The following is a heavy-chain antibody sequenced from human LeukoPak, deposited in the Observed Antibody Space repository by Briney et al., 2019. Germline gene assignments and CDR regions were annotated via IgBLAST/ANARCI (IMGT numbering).Heavy chain of an antibody. V-gene: IGHV4-39*01. CDR1: GDYISSSSYY. CDR2: IYHSGRT. D-gene: IGHD3-22*01. J-gene: IGHJ1*01. Sequence: SETLSLTCAVSGDYISSSSYYWGWIRQSPGTGLEWIVDIYHSGRTYYNPSLKSRVAISIDTSKNQFSLRLRSMTAADTAVFYCARRRYYDSTGYFEWGRGTLVTVSS. CDR3: ARRRYYDSTGYFE.